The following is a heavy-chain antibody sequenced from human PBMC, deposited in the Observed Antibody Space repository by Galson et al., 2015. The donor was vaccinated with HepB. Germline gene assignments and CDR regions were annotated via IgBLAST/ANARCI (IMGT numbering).Heavy chain of an antibody. D-gene: IGHD6-13*01. CDR1: GFTFSSYA. CDR2: ISYDGSNK. V-gene: IGHV3-30*04. CDR3: ARVGIPGIAAAATGYFDL. Sequence: SLRLSCAASGFTFSSYAMHWVRQAPGKGLEWVAVISYDGSNKYYADSVKGRFTISRDNSKNTLYLQMNSLRAEDTAVYYCARVGIPGIAAAATGYFDLWGRGTLVTVSS. J-gene: IGHJ2*01.